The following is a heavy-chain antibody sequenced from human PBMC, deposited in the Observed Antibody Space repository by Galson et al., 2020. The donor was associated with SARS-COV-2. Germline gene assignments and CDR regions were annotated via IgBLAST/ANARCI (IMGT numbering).Heavy chain of an antibody. V-gene: IGHV1-69*13. CDR2: IIPIFGTA. J-gene: IGHJ4*02. D-gene: IGHD4-17*01. Sequence: SVKVSCKASGGTFSSYAISWVRQAPGQGLEWMGGIIPIFGTANYAQKFQGRVTITADESTSTAYMELSSLRSEDTAVYYCAGSTVVTALTDYWGQGTLVTVSS. CDR3: AGSTVVTALTDY. CDR1: GGTFSSYA.